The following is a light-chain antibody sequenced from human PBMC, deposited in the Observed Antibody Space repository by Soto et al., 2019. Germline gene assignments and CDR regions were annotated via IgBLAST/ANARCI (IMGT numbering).Light chain of an antibody. CDR2: GAS. Sequence: EIVLTQSPGTLSLSPGERATLSCRASQGVYNSYLAWYQQKPGQAPRLLIYGASSRATGTPDRFSGSGSGTDFTLTISSLEPEDFAVYYCHQYGTSPWTLGQGTKVDTK. CDR3: HQYGTSPWT. J-gene: IGKJ1*01. V-gene: IGKV3-20*01. CDR1: QGVYNSY.